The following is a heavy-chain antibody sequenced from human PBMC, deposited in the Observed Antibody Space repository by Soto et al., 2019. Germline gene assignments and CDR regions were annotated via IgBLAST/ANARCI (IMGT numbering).Heavy chain of an antibody. J-gene: IGHJ4*02. D-gene: IGHD6-13*01. CDR3: AKDLYSAAGTSCY. V-gene: IGHV3-9*01. CDR1: GFTFDDYA. CDR2: ISWNSGSI. Sequence: EVQLVESGGGLVQPGRSLRLSCAASGFTFDDYAMHWVRQAPGKGLEWVSGISWNSGSIGYADSVKGRFTISRDNAKNSLYLQMNSLRTEDTALYYCAKDLYSAAGTSCYWGQGTLVTVSS.